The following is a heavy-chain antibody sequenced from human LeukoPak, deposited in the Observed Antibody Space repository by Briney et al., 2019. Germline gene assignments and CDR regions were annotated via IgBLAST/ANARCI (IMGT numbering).Heavy chain of an antibody. CDR2: IYYSGST. J-gene: IGHJ5*02. CDR1: GGSISSYY. Sequence: SETLSLTCTVSGGSISSYYWSWIRQPPGKGLEWIGYIYYSGSTNCNSSLESRVTISVDTSKNQFSLKLSSVTAADTAVYYCARMDIVVVVAATHNWFDPWGQGTLVTVSS. CDR3: ARMDIVVVVAATHNWFDP. D-gene: IGHD2-15*01. V-gene: IGHV4-59*01.